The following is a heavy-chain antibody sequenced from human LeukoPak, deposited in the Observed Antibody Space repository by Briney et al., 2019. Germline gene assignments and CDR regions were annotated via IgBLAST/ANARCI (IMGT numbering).Heavy chain of an antibody. Sequence: ASVKVSCKASGYTFTGYYMHSVRQAPGQRLEWMVWINPNSGGTNYGQKIQGRVTMTRDTSISTAYMELSRLRSDDTAAYYCAKTILYFDWSTTTHYDDWGQGTLVTVSS. CDR1: GYTFTGYY. CDR2: INPNSGGT. V-gene: IGHV1-2*02. J-gene: IGHJ4*02. CDR3: AKTILYFDWSTTTHYDD. D-gene: IGHD3-9*01.